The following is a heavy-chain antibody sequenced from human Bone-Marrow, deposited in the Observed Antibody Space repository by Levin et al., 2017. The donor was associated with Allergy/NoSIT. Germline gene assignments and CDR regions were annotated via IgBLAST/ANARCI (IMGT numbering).Heavy chain of an antibody. D-gene: IGHD6-19*01. CDR1: GFTFSSYS. CDR3: ARDGAVAGDAFDI. Sequence: PGGSLRLSCAASGFTFSSYSMNWVRQAPGKGLEWVSSISSSSSYIYYADSVKGRFTISRDNAKNSLYLQMNSLRAEDTAVYYCARDGAVAGDAFDIWGQGTMVTVSS. V-gene: IGHV3-21*01. CDR2: ISSSSSYI. J-gene: IGHJ3*02.